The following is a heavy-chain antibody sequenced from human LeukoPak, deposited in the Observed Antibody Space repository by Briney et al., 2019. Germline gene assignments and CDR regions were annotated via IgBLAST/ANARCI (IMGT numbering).Heavy chain of an antibody. CDR2: ISYDGSKK. CDR1: GFMFSSHG. CDR3: AKGDYYDVLTGRQNWFGP. J-gene: IGHJ5*02. Sequence: PGGSLRLSCAASGFMFSSHGMHWVRQAPGKGQEWVAVISYDGSKKYYADSVKGRFTISRDNSKNTLYLQMNSLRVEDTAVYYCAKGDYYDVLTGRQNWFGPWGQGTLVTVSS. D-gene: IGHD3-9*01. V-gene: IGHV3-30*18.